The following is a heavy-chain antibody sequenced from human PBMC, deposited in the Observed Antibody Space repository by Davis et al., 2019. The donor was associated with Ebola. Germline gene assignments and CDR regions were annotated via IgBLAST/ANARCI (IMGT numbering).Heavy chain of an antibody. CDR1: GGSFSGYY. CDR3: ARHLKYYYDSSGYQTASDAFDI. V-gene: IGHV4-34*01. J-gene: IGHJ3*02. Sequence: SETLSLTCAVYGGSFSGYYWSWIRQPPGKGLEWIGSIYYSGSTYYNPSLKSRVTISVDTSKNQFSLKLSSVTAADMAVYYCARHLKYYYDSSGYQTASDAFDIWGQGTMVTVSS. D-gene: IGHD3-22*01. CDR2: IYYSGST.